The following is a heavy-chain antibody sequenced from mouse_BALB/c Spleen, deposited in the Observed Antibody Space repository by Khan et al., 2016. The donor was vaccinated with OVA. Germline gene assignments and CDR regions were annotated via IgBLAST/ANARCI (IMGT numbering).Heavy chain of an antibody. CDR2: IDPANGDT. CDR1: GFNIKDTY. D-gene: IGHD2-1*01. CDR3: AKLYGNPFAY. Sequence: EVQLKQSGAELVKPGASVKLSCTGSGFNIKDTYMHWVKQRPEQGLEWIGRIDPANGDTKYGPKFQDKATLTADTSSNTAYLQLSSLTSEDTAFYYCAKLYGNPFAYWGQGTLVSVS. J-gene: IGHJ3*01. V-gene: IGHV14-3*02.